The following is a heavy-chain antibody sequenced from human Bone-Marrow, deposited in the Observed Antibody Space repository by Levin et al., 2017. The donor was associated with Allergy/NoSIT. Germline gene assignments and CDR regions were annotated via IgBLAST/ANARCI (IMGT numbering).Heavy chain of an antibody. CDR1: GFTFSSFG. J-gene: IGHJ4*02. CDR2: ISYDGSNK. D-gene: IGHD5-18*01. Sequence: SGGSLRLSCAASGFTFSSFGMHWVRQAPGKGLEWVAVISYDGSNKYYADSVKGRFTVSRDNSKNTLYLQMNSLRAEDTAVYYCAKDPGQIQLWSYFDYWGQGTLVTVSS. CDR3: AKDPGQIQLWSYFDY. V-gene: IGHV3-30*18.